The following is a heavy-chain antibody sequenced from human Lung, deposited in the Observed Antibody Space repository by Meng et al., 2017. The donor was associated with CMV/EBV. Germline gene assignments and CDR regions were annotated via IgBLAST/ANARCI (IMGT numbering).Heavy chain of an antibody. J-gene: IGHJ4*02. V-gene: IGHV1-3*01. CDR1: GYTLTSYA. D-gene: IGHD3-22*01. CDR2: INAGNGNT. CDR3: ARAGYDSSGYYPQPFDY. Sequence: VPCVQAGAEVKKPGASVKVSCKASGYTLTSYAMHWVRQAPGQRLEWMGWINAGNGNTKYSQRFQGRVTITRDTSASTAYMELSSLRSEDTTVYYCARAGYDSSGYYPQPFDYWGQGTLVTVSS.